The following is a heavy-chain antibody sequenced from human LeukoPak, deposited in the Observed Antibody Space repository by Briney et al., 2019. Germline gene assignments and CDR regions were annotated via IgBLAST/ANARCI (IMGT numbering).Heavy chain of an antibody. Sequence: GGSLRLSCVVSGLTFSNYAMSWVRQAPGKGLEWVSAISGSGASTYYADSVKGRFTISRDSSKNTLYLQMNSLKAEDTAVYYCAKRDSSGYSHFFDCWGQGTLVTVSS. D-gene: IGHD3-22*01. CDR3: AKRDSSGYSHFFDC. CDR2: ISGSGAST. CDR1: GLTFSNYA. V-gene: IGHV3-23*01. J-gene: IGHJ4*02.